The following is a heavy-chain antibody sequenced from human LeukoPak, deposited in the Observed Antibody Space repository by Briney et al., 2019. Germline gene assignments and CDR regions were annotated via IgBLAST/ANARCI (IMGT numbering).Heavy chain of an antibody. CDR1: GGSISSGSYY. D-gene: IGHD3-3*01. J-gene: IGHJ6*02. CDR2: IYTSGST. Sequence: PSETLSLTCTVSGGSISSGSYYWSWIRQPAGKGLEWIGRIYTSGSTNYNPSLKSRVTISVDTSKNQFSLKLSSVTAADTAVYYCARERRQDYDFWSGYYYYDMDVWGQGTTVTVSS. CDR3: ARERRQDYDFWSGYYYYDMDV. V-gene: IGHV4-61*02.